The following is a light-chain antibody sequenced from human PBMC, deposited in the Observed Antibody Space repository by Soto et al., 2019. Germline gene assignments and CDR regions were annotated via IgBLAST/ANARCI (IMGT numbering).Light chain of an antibody. CDR3: QQSYSTPLT. Sequence: DIQMTQSPSSLSASVGDRVTITCRASQIISSYLNWYKQKPGNATKLLIYAASSLQSRVPSRFSGSESGTDFTLTIRSLQPEDFATYYCQQSYSTPLTCGGGTKGEIK. V-gene: IGKV1-39*01. CDR2: AAS. J-gene: IGKJ4*01. CDR1: QIISSY.